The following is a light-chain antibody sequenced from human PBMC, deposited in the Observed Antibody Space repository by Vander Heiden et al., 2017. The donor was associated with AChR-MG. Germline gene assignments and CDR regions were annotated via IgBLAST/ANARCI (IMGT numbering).Light chain of an antibody. CDR1: KLGDKY. CDR3: QAWDSSTAHVV. CDR2: QDS. V-gene: IGLV3-1*01. Sequence: SYELPQPPPVSVPPGQTASITCSGDKLGDKYACWYQQKPGQSPVLVIYQDSKRPSGIPERFSGSNSGNTATLTISGTQAMDEADYYCQAWDSSTAHVVFGGGTKLTGL. J-gene: IGLJ2*01.